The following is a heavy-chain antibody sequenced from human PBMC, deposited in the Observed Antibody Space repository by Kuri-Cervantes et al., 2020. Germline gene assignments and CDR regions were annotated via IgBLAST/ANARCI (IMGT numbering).Heavy chain of an antibody. CDR3: AHSGPRSHSSSWYSWFDP. CDR1: GFSHRTGGVG. V-gene: IGHV2-5*02. CDR2: IYWDDDK. Sequence: SGPTLVLPTQTFTLTRTLSGFSHRTGGVGVGWIRQPSGKALEWLALIYWDDDKRYSPSLKSRLTITKDTSKNQVVPTMTNMDPVDTATHYCAHSGPRSHSSSWYSWFDPWGQGTLVTVSS. D-gene: IGHD6-13*01. J-gene: IGHJ5*02.